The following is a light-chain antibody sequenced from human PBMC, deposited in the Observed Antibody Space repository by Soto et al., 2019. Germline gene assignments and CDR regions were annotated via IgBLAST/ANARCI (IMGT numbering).Light chain of an antibody. J-gene: IGLJ2*01. CDR1: SSDVGNYNL. Sequence: QSALTQPASVSGSPGQSITISCTGTSSDVGNYNLVSWYQQHPGKAPKLMIFEGSKRPSGVSHRFSGSKSGNTASLTISGLQAEDEADYYCCSNAGSSTWVFGGGTKLTVL. CDR2: EGS. CDR3: CSNAGSSTWV. V-gene: IGLV2-23*01.